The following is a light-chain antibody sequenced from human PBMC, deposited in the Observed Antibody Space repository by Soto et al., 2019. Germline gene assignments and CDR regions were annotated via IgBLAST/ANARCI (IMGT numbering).Light chain of an antibody. CDR2: AAS. J-gene: IGKJ1*01. CDR1: QSISSY. CDR3: QNYNSAPWT. V-gene: IGKV1-39*01. Sequence: DIQMTQSPSSLSASVGDRVTITCRASQSISSYLSWYQQKPGKAPKLLIFAASSLQSGVPSRFSGSGSGTDFTLTITGLQPEDVATYYCQNYNSAPWTFGQGTKVDIK.